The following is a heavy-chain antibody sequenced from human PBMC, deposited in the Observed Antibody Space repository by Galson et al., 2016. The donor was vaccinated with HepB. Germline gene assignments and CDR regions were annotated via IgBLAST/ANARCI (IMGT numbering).Heavy chain of an antibody. CDR1: GFTFSNYA. CDR2: IAYDGSNR. D-gene: IGHD4-17*01. V-gene: IGHV3-30-3*01. CDR3: ARDPQRNGDRHFDY. Sequence: SLRLSCEASGFTFSNYAMHWVRQAPGKGLEWVAVIAYDGSNRYYADSVKGRVTISRDNSKNTLYLQMKILRAADTALYYCARDPQRNGDRHFDYWGQGTLVTVSS. J-gene: IGHJ4*02.